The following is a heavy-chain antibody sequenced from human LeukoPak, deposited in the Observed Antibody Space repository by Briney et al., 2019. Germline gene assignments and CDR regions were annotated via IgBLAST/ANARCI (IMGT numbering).Heavy chain of an antibody. CDR3: ATALRTTGHYGMDV. J-gene: IGHJ6*02. CDR2: ISWNSGSI. V-gene: IGHV3-9*01. CDR1: GFTFDDYA. D-gene: IGHD1-1*01. Sequence: GGSLRLSCAASGFTFDDYAMHWVRQAPGKGLEWVSGISWNSGSIGYADSVKGRFTISRDNAKNSLYLQMNSLRSEDTAVYYCATALRTTGHYGMDVWGQGTTVTVSS.